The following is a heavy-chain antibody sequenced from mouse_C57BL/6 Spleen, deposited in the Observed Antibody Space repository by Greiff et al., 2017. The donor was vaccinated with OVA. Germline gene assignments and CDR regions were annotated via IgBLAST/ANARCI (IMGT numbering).Heavy chain of an antibody. CDR3: ARRLRLGYAMDY. CDR2: INPNNGGT. V-gene: IGHV1-18*01. J-gene: IGHJ4*01. D-gene: IGHD1-2*01. Sequence: EVQLQQSGPELVKPGASVKIPCKASGYTFTDYNMDWVKQSHGKSLEWIGDINPNNGGTIYNQKFKGKATLTVDKSSSTAYMELRSLTSEDTAVYYCARRLRLGYAMDYWGQGTSVTVSS. CDR1: GYTFTDYN.